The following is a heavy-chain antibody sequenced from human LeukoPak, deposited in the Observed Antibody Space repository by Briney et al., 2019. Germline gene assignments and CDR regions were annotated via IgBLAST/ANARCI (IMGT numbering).Heavy chain of an antibody. V-gene: IGHV4-59*12. J-gene: IGHJ4*02. Sequence: SETLSLTCTVSGGSISSYYWSWIRQPPGKGLEWIGYIYHSGSTYYNPSLKSRVTISVDRSKNQFSLKLSSVTAADTAVYYCARWALGPFDYWGQGTLVTVSS. CDR1: GGSISSYY. CDR3: ARWALGPFDY. CDR2: IYHSGST.